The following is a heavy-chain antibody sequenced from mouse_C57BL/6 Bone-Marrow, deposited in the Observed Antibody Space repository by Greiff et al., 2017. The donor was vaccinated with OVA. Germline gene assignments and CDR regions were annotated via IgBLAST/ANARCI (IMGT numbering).Heavy chain of an antibody. Sequence: QVQLQQPGTELVKPGASVKLSCKASGYTFTSYWMHWVKQRPGQGLEWIGNINPSNGGTNYNEKFKSKATLTVDKSSSTAYMQLSSLTSEDSAVYYCARKTTVVATNYFGCWGPGATLTVSS. V-gene: IGHV1-53*01. CDR3: ARKTTVVATNYFGC. J-gene: IGHJ2*01. CDR1: GYTFTSYW. CDR2: INPSNGGT. D-gene: IGHD1-1*01.